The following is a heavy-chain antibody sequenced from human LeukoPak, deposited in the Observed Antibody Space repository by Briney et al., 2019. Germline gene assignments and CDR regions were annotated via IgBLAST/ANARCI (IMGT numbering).Heavy chain of an antibody. V-gene: IGHV4-34*01. CDR3: ARLIGYYDSSGYSEPNDY. Sequence: SETLSLNCAVYGGSFSGYYWSWIRQPPGKGLEWIGEINHSGSTNYNPSLKSRVTISVDTSKNQFSLKLSSVTAADTAVYYCARLIGYYDSSGYSEPNDYWGQGTLVTVSS. D-gene: IGHD3-22*01. J-gene: IGHJ4*02. CDR1: GGSFSGYY. CDR2: INHSGST.